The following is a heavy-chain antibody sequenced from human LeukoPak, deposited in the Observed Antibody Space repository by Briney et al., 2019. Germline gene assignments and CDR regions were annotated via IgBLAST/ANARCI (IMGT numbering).Heavy chain of an antibody. Sequence: GGSLRLSCAASGFTFSSYWMSWVRQAPGKGLEWVANIKQDGSEKYYVDSVKGRFTISRDNAKNSLYLQMNSLRAEDTAVYYCARGYSSGWSNNWFDPWGQGTLVTVSS. CDR2: IKQDGSEK. J-gene: IGHJ5*02. CDR1: GFTFSSYW. D-gene: IGHD6-19*01. CDR3: ARGYSSGWSNNWFDP. V-gene: IGHV3-7*01.